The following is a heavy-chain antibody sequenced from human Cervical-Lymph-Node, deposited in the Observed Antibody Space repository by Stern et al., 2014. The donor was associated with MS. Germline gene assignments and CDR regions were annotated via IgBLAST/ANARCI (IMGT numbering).Heavy chain of an antibody. CDR2: ISGYNDDT. CDR1: GYTFTNYG. Sequence: QDQLVQSGAEVKKPGASVKVSCKSSGYTFTNYGISWVRQAPGQGLEWMGWISGYNDDTNYVEKFQGRVTMTTDTSTSTAYMELRSLRSDDTAVYYCARDPRVAVAGTGGGFDPWGQGTLVTVSS. CDR3: ARDPRVAVAGTGGGFDP. V-gene: IGHV1-18*01. J-gene: IGHJ5*02. D-gene: IGHD6-19*01.